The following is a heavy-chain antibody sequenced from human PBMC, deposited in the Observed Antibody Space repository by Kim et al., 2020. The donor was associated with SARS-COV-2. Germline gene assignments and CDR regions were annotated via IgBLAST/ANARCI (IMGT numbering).Heavy chain of an antibody. D-gene: IGHD3-3*01. J-gene: IGHJ6*02. Sequence: SETLSLTCTVSGGSVNSGDYYWNWIRRPPGKGLEWIGYISDRGTTFYNPSLKSRLTISVDTSKKKFSLKLTSVSATDTAVYYCARFGSTIFDGLDVWGQGTTVTVSS. V-gene: IGHV4-30-4*01. CDR2: ISDRGTT. CDR3: ARFGSTIFDGLDV. CDR1: GGSVNSGDYY.